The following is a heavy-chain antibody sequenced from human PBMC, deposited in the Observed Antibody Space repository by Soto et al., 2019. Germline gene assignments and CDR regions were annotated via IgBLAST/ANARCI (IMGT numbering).Heavy chain of an antibody. CDR2: IYIGGSA. Sequence: ESGGGLIQPGGSLRLSCAASGFTVSSYYMSWVRQAPGKGLEYVTVIYIGGSAHYADSVRGRFTISRDNSRNTVSLQMNSLRAEDTAVYYCARREYDTGDFDYWGQGTLVTVSS. CDR3: ARREYDTGDFDY. V-gene: IGHV3-53*01. J-gene: IGHJ4*02. CDR1: GFTVSSYY. D-gene: IGHD7-27*01.